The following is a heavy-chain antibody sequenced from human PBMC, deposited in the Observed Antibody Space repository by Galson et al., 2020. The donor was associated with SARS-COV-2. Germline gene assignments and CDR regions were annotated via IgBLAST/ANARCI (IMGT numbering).Heavy chain of an antibody. D-gene: IGHD3-3*01. CDR2: IYYSVST. Sequence: SETLSLTCTVSGGSISSGDYYWSWIRQPPGKGLEWIGYIYYSVSTYYNPSLKSRVTISVDTSKNQFSLKLSSVTAADTAVYYCARSPRSRITIFGVVAHFDYWGQGTLVTVSS. V-gene: IGHV4-30-4*01. J-gene: IGHJ4*02. CDR1: GGSISSGDYY. CDR3: ARSPRSRITIFGVVAHFDY.